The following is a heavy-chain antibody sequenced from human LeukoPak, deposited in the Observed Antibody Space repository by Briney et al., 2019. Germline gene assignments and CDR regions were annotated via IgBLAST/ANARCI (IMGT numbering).Heavy chain of an antibody. D-gene: IGHD2-2*01. V-gene: IGHV1-18*01. J-gene: IGHJ4*02. CDR1: GYTFTSYG. CDR3: ARGEGLIVPAAMDFDY. CDR2: ISAYNGNT. Sequence: GASVKVSCKASGYTFTSYGISWVRQAPGQGLEWMGWISAYNGNTNYAQKLQGRVTMTTDTSTSTAYMELRSLRSDDTAVYHCARGEGLIVPAAMDFDYWGQGTLVTVSS.